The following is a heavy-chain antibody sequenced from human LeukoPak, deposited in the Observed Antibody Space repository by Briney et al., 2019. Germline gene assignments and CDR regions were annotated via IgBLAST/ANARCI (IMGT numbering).Heavy chain of an antibody. CDR1: GGSFSGYY. Sequence: DPSETLSLTCAVYGGSFSGYYWSWIRQPPGKGLEWIGEINHSGSTNYNPSLKSRVTISVDTSKNQFSLKLSSVTAADTAVYYCARDPLRRYGSGRPFDYWGQGTLVTVSS. D-gene: IGHD3-10*01. CDR2: INHSGST. V-gene: IGHV4-34*01. CDR3: ARDPLRRYGSGRPFDY. J-gene: IGHJ4*02.